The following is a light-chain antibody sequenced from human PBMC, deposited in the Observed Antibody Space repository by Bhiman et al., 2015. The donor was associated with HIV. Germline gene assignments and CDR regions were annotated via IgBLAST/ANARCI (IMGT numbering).Light chain of an antibody. CDR1: SSNIGAGHD. CDR3: CSFTTSNTFV. V-gene: IGLV1-40*01. J-gene: IGLJ1*01. Sequence: QSVLTQPPSVSGAPGQRVTISCTGSSSNIGAGHDVHWYQQVPGTAPKLLMYGNSNRPSGVPDRFSGSKSGTSASLAITGLQAEDEADYYCCSFTTSNTFVFGTGTEVTVL. CDR2: GNS.